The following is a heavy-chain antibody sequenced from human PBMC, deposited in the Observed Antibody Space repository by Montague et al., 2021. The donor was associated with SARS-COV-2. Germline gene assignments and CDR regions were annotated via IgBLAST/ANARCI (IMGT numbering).Heavy chain of an antibody. CDR1: GFSFSSYH. Sequence: SLRLSCAASGFSFSSYHMNWVRQAPGKGLEWVSSISPSGDYIYSADSLKGRFIISRDNAKNSLYLQMSSLRAEDTAIYYCARASRIVATVPDYWGQGTLVTVSS. D-gene: IGHD5-12*01. CDR2: ISPSGDYI. J-gene: IGHJ4*02. V-gene: IGHV3-21*01. CDR3: ARASRIVATVPDY.